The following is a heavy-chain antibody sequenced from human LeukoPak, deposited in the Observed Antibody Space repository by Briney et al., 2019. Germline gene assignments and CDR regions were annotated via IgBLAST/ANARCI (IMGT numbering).Heavy chain of an antibody. J-gene: IGHJ6*02. CDR3: AKDIADREWQLAPYYYYYGMDV. Sequence: AGGSLRLSCAASGFTFSSYGMHWVRQAPGKGLEWVAVISYDGSNKYYADSVKGRFTISRDNSKNTLYLQMNSLRAEDTAVYYCAKDIADREWQLAPYYYYYGMDVWGQGTTVTVSS. CDR2: ISYDGSNK. CDR1: GFTFSSYG. V-gene: IGHV3-30*18. D-gene: IGHD6-13*01.